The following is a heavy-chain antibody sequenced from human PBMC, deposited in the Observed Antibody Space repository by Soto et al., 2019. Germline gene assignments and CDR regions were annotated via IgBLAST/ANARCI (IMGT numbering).Heavy chain of an antibody. CDR3: AIVRPRMTSGYFLDY. Sequence: EVQLLESGGKLVQPGGSLTLSCAASGFTFSTYAMAWVRQAPGKGLEWVSGVSASGLNTDYADPVKGRVYISRYNSKNTVSLHMNSLRAEDTALYYCAIVRPRMTSGYFLDYWGQGTPVTVSS. CDR1: GFTFSTYA. J-gene: IGHJ1*01. CDR2: VSASGLNT. D-gene: IGHD5-18*01. V-gene: IGHV3-23*01.